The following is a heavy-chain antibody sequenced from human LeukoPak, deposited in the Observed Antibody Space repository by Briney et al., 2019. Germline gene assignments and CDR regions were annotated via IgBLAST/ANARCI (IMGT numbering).Heavy chain of an antibody. J-gene: IGHJ4*02. CDR3: ARGSDTAAGLY. V-gene: IGHV4-59*12. D-gene: IGHD6-13*01. CDR1: GGSISSYY. Sequence: PSETLSLTCTVSGGSISSYYWSWIRQPPGKGLEWIGYIYYSGSTNYNPSLNSRVTISVDTSKYQFSLKVSSVTAADTAVYYCARGSDTAAGLYWGQGTLVTVSS. CDR2: IYYSGST.